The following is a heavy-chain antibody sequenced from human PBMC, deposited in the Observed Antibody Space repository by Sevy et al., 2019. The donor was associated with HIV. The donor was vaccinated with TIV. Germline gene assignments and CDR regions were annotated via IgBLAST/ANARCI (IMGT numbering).Heavy chain of an antibody. CDR2: ISGSGGST. Sequence: GGSLRLSCAASGFTFSSYAMSWVRQAPRKGLEWVSAISGSGGSTYYADSVKGRFTISRDNSKNTLYLQMNSLRAEDTAVYYCAKGHYSSGWYGDDAFDIWGQGTMVTVSS. CDR1: GFTFSSYA. V-gene: IGHV3-23*01. J-gene: IGHJ3*02. CDR3: AKGHYSSGWYGDDAFDI. D-gene: IGHD6-19*01.